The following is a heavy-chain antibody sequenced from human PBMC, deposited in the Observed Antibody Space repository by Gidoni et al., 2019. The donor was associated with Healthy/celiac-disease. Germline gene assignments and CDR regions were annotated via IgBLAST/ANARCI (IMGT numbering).Heavy chain of an antibody. Sequence: QVQLQESGTGLEKPSQTLSLTCTVSGGSISSGGYYWSWIRQHAGKGLEWIGYIYYSGSTYYNPSLKIRVTISVDTSKNQFSLKLSSVTAADAAVYYCARVPGATLFFDYWGQGTLVTVSS. V-gene: IGHV4-31*03. J-gene: IGHJ4*02. CDR2: IYYSGST. D-gene: IGHD1-26*01. CDR3: ARVPGATLFFDY. CDR1: GGSISSGGYY.